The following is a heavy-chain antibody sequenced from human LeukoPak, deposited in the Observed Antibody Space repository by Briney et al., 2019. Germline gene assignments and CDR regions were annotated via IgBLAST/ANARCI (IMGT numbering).Heavy chain of an antibody. J-gene: IGHJ4*02. CDR1: GGSISSGSYY. V-gene: IGHV4-61*02. Sequence: SETLSLTCTVSGGSISSGSYYWSWIRQPAGKGLEWIGRIYTSGSTNYNPSLKSRVTISVDTSKNQFSLKLSSVTAADTAVYYCARGLGSYFDYWGQGTLVTVSS. CDR2: IYTSGST. D-gene: IGHD6-19*01. CDR3: ARGLGSYFDY.